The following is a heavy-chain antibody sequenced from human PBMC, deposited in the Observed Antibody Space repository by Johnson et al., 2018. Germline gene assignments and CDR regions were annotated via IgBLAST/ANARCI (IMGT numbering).Heavy chain of an antibody. CDR1: GFTFSSYD. CDR2: IGTAGDT. CDR3: ARMLGQQLDPYYYYGMDV. V-gene: IGHV3-13*01. D-gene: IGHD6-13*01. Sequence: VELVESGGGLVQPGGSLRLSCAASGFTFSSYDMHWVRQATGTGLEWVSAIGTAGDTYYPGSVKGRFTITRENAKNSLYLQMNSLRAGDTAVYYCARMLGQQLDPYYYYGMDVWGQGTTVTVSS. J-gene: IGHJ6*02.